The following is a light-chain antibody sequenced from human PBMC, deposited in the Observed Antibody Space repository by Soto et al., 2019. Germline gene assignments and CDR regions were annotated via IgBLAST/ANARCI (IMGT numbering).Light chain of an antibody. CDR3: QQRSNWPPWP. CDR2: DAS. J-gene: IGKJ1*01. V-gene: IGKV3-11*01. CDR1: QSVSNY. Sequence: EIVLTQSPATLYLSPGERATLSCRASQSVSNYLSWYQQKPGQAPRLLIYDASKRATGTPARFTGSGSGTEFTLTISSLEPEDFAVYYCQQRSNWPPWPFGQGTKVEIK.